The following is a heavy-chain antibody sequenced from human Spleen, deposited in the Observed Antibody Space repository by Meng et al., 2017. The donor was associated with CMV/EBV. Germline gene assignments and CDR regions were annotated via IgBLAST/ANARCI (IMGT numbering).Heavy chain of an antibody. V-gene: IGHV1-69*10. CDR3: VTYQYDSGWTEDS. D-gene: IGHD3-16*01. CDR1: GGTFGSNA. CDR2: IIPILGLS. Sequence: ASGGTFGSNALSWVRQAPGQGLEWMGGIIPILGLSTYAQRFQGRVTITADKSTGTGYMEVPSLRFDDTAVYYCVTYQYDSGWTEDSWGQGTLVTVSS. J-gene: IGHJ4*02.